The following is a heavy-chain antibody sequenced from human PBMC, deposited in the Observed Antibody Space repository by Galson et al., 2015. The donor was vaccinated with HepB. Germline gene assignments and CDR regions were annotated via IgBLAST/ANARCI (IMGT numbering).Heavy chain of an antibody. J-gene: IGHJ3*02. CDR1: EYTFTGYY. CDR3: AKGWGEVPAAGRAFDI. V-gene: IGHV1-2*02. Sequence: SVQVSCKASEYTFTGYYMHWVRQAPGQGHEWMGMINTNSGGTNFAQKFQGRVAMTRDTSISTAYMELSRLRLDDTAIYYCAKGWGEVPAAGRAFDIWGQGTMVTVSS. D-gene: IGHD2-2*01. CDR2: INTNSGGT.